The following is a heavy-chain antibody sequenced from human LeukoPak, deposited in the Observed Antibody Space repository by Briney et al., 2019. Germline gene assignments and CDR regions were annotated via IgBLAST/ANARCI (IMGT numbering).Heavy chain of an antibody. V-gene: IGHV3-21*01. D-gene: IGHD6-19*01. CDR3: ARGGSGWYSDAFVI. J-gene: IGHJ3*02. CDR2: ISSSSSYI. Sequence: GGSLRLSCAASGFTFSSYSMNWVRQAPGKGLEWVSSISSSSSYIYYADSVKGRFTISRDNAKNSLYLQMNSLRAEDTAVYYCARGGSGWYSDAFVIWGQGTMVTVSS. CDR1: GFTFSSYS.